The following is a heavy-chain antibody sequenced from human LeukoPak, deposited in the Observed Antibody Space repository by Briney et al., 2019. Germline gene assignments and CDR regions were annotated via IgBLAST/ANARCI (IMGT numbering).Heavy chain of an antibody. D-gene: IGHD5-24*01. CDR2: MCGSGTT. CDR3: AKDLHYNDGRWEFDP. Sequence: GGSLRLSCAASGFTFSTFAMTWVRQAPGKGLEWVSGMCGSGTTYYADSVKGRFTLSKDNSKKTVYLQMNSLRVEDTDIYYCAKDLHYNDGRWEFDPWGQGTLVTVSS. J-gene: IGHJ5*02. V-gene: IGHV3-23*01. CDR1: GFTFSTFA.